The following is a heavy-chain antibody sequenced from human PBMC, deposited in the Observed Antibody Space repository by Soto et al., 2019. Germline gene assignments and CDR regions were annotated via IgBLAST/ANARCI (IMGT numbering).Heavy chain of an antibody. CDR1: GGSLSSAYYY. CDR3: ARGPSGDKVDY. J-gene: IGHJ4*02. CDR2: IYDSGST. V-gene: IGHV4-30-4*01. Sequence: SETPFLPCTVSGGSLSSAYYYWGWIRQPPGKGLEWIGHIYDSGSTYSNPSLQSQVTISMDTSKNQFSLKLSSVTAADTAVYYCARGPSGDKVDYWGQGTLVTVSS. D-gene: IGHD7-27*01.